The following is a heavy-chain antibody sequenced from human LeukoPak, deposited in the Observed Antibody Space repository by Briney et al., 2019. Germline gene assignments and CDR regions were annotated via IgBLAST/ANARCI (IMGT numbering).Heavy chain of an antibody. CDR1: GGFNSRYY. J-gene: IGHJ4*02. V-gene: IGHV4-59*12. CDR2: IFYSGHS. Sequence: PSETLSLACSVSGGFNSRYYGCGPPHPLRKGLEWLGHIFYSGHSNYNASLTSRIRMSVDTSKAQFSLELASVIAADTAVYYCARIDPLGFFDQWGPGILVTVSS. CDR3: ARIDPLGFFDQ. D-gene: IGHD6-25*01.